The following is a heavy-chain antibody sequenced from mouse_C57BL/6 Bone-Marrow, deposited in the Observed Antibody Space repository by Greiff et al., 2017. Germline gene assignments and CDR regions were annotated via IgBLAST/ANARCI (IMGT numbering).Heavy chain of an antibody. CDR2: IYPYNGVS. CDR3: ARPPYYGSSYAWFAY. J-gene: IGHJ3*01. Sequence: EVKLQESGPELVKPGASVKISCKASGYSFTGYYLHRVKQSHGNILDWIGYIYPYNGVSSYNQKFKGKAKLTVDKSSSTAYMGRLSLTSEDSAVYYCARPPYYGSSYAWFAYWGQGTLVTVSA. V-gene: IGHV1-31*01. CDR1: GYSFTGYY. D-gene: IGHD1-1*01.